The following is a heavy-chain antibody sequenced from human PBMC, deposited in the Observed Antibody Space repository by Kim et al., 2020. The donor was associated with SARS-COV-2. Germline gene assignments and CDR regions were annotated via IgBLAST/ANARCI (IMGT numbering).Heavy chain of an antibody. J-gene: IGHJ3*02. Sequence: ASVKVSCKASGYTFTSYGISWVRQAPGQGLEWMGWISAYNGNTNYAQKLQGRVTMTTDTSTSTAYMELRSLRSDDTAVYYCARGALSSSSWYRAFDIWGQGTMVTVSS. D-gene: IGHD6-13*01. CDR2: ISAYNGNT. CDR3: ARGALSSSSWYRAFDI. CDR1: GYTFTSYG. V-gene: IGHV1-18*01.